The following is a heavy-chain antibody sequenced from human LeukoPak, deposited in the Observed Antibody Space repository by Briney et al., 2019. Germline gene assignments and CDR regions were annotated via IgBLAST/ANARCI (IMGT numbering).Heavy chain of an antibody. Sequence: SETLSLTCAVYGGSFSGYYWSWIRQPPGKGLEWIGEINHSGSTNYNPSLKSRVTISVDTSKNQFSLKLCSVTAADTAVYYCARGGDILTGYYLLYYFDYWGQGTLVTVSS. CDR3: ARGGDILTGYYLLYYFDY. J-gene: IGHJ4*02. D-gene: IGHD3-9*01. CDR1: GGSFSGYY. CDR2: INHSGST. V-gene: IGHV4-34*01.